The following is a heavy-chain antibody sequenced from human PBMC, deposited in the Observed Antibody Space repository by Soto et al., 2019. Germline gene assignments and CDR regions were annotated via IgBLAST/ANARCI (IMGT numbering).Heavy chain of an antibody. J-gene: IGHJ4*02. Sequence: TGGSLRLSCAASGFTFSSYAMSWVRQAPGKGLEWVSAISGSGGSTYYADSVKGRFTISRDNSKNTLYLQMNSLRAEDTAVYYCAKSPRAYCGGDCYPTSRYYFDYWGQGTLVTVSS. D-gene: IGHD2-21*02. CDR1: GFTFSSYA. V-gene: IGHV3-23*01. CDR3: AKSPRAYCGGDCYPTSRYYFDY. CDR2: ISGSGGST.